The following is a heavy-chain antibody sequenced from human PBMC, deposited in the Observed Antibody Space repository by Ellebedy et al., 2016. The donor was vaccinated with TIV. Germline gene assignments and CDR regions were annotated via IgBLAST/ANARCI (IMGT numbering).Heavy chain of an antibody. J-gene: IGHJ4*02. CDR2: IKQDGSET. CDR3: ARSPYTGYSDLGFDY. Sequence: GESLKISCAASGFTFSNYWMSWVRQAPGKGLEWVANIKQDGSETYYVDSVKGRFTISRDNAKNSLYLQMNSLIADDTAVYYCARSPYTGYSDLGFDYWGQGSLVTVSS. D-gene: IGHD2-2*02. CDR1: GFTFSNYW. V-gene: IGHV3-7*01.